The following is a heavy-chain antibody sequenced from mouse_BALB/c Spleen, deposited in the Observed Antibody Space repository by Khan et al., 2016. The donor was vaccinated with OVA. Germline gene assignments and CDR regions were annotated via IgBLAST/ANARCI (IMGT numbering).Heavy chain of an antibody. CDR1: AFDFSYYD. D-gene: IGHD2-3*01. J-gene: IGHJ2*01. V-gene: IGHV5-12-1*01. CDR3: ARGYYYFDY. Sequence: EVELVESGGGLVRPGGSLKLSCAASAFDFSYYDMSWVRQTPERRLEWVAYISSGGGGTSYPETVKGRFTISSDNAKNTLYLQMSSLKSEDTSIYYCARGYYYFDYWGQGTTLTVSS. CDR2: ISSGGGGT.